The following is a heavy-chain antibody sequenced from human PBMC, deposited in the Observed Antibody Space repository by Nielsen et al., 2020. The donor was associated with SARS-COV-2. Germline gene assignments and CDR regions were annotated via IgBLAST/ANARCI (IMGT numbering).Heavy chain of an antibody. D-gene: IGHD3-3*01. CDR2: IYSGGST. V-gene: IGHV3-53*01. J-gene: IGHJ6*02. Sequence: GESLKISCAASGFTFSSYAMSWVRQAPGKGLEWVSVIYSGGSTYYADSVKGRFTISRDNSKNTLYLQMNSLRAEDTAVYYCARARDDFWSGYPDYYYGMDVWGQGTTVTVSS. CDR1: GFTFSSYA. CDR3: ARARDDFWSGYPDYYYGMDV.